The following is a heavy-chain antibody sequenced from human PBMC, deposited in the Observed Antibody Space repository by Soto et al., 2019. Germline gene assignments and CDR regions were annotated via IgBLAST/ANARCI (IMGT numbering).Heavy chain of an antibody. J-gene: IGHJ3*02. D-gene: IGHD3-9*01. V-gene: IGHV3-11*05. CDR3: ARDADILTGSDAFDI. CDR1: GFTLSDYY. CDR2: ISSSRSYT. Sequence: QVQLVESGGGLVKPGGSLRLSCAVSGFTLSDYYMSWIRQAPGKGLEWVSYISSSRSYTNYADSVKGRFTISRDNDKNSLYLQMNSLRVEDTAVYYCARDADILTGSDAFDIWGQGTMVTVSS.